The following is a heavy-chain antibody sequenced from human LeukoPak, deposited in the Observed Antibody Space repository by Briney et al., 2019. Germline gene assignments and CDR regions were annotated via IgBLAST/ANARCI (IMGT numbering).Heavy chain of an antibody. D-gene: IGHD1-26*01. J-gene: IGHJ4*02. CDR2: IYYSGST. Sequence: SDTLSLTHTVSGGPNSSSRYHWGWIRRPRAKGLGWSGSIYYSGSTNYNPSLKSRVTITVDTSKDQCSLKVSAVTAADTAVYYCAGRLVGATANLDYWGQGTLVTVSS. V-gene: IGHV4-39*01. CDR3: AGRLVGATANLDY. CDR1: GGPNSSSRYH.